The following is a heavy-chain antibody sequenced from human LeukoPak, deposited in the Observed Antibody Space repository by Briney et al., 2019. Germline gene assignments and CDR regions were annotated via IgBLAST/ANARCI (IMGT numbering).Heavy chain of an antibody. Sequence: GGSLRLSCAASGFTFSNYWMSWVRQAPGKGLEWVANIKRDESEKYYVDSVKGRLTISRDNAKNSLYLQMNSLRAEDTAVYYCASHSNFDYWGQGTLVTVSS. CDR1: GFTFSNYW. D-gene: IGHD4-11*01. V-gene: IGHV3-7*05. CDR2: IKRDESEK. CDR3: ASHSNFDY. J-gene: IGHJ4*02.